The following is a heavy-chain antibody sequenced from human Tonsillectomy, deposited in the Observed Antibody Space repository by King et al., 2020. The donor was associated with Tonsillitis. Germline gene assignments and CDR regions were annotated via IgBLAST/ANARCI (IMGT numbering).Heavy chain of an antibody. J-gene: IGHJ5*02. CDR2: ISGSGGST. CDR3: AKMKGAGRGGVPQRSPFDP. V-gene: IGHV3-23*04. Sequence: QLVQSGGGLVQPGGSLRLSCAASGFTFSSYAMSWVRQAPGKGLEWVSAISGSGGSTYYADSVKGRFTISRDNSKNTLYLQMNSLRAEDTAVYYCAKMKGAGRGGVPQRSPFDPWGQGTLVTVSS. D-gene: IGHD2-2*01. CDR1: GFTFSSYA.